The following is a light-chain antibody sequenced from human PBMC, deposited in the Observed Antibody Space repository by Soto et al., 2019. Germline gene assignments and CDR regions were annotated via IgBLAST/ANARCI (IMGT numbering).Light chain of an antibody. CDR1: QSVSSN. Sequence: EIVMTQSPATPSVSPGERATLSCRASQSVSSNLAWYQKKSGQAPRHLIYGASTRATGIPARFSGNGSGTEFTLTISSLQSEDFAVYYCQQSKSWPGVTFGPGTKVDVK. CDR2: GAS. J-gene: IGKJ3*01. V-gene: IGKV3-15*01. CDR3: QQSKSWPGVT.